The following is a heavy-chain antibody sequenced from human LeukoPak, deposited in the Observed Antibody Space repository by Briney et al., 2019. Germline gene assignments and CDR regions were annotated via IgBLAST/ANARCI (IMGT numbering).Heavy chain of an antibody. CDR1: GYTFTGYY. D-gene: IGHD3-10*01. V-gene: IGHV1-2*04. CDR3: ARDEITMRIPSFYGMDV. J-gene: IGHJ6*02. Sequence: ASVKVSCKASGYTFTGYYMHWVRQAPGQGLEWMEWINPNGGGTNYAQKFQGWVTMTRDTSISTAYMELSRLRSDDTAVYYCARDEITMRIPSFYGMDVWGQGTTVTVSS. CDR2: INPNGGGT.